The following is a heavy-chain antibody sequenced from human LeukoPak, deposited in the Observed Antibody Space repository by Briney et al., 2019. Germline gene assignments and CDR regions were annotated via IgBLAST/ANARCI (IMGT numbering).Heavy chain of an antibody. CDR1: GFTFSSFT. CDR3: TTRLRNHFDY. Sequence: GSLRLSCAAPGFTFSSFTMNWVRQAPGKGLEWVSTISDGSRDTHYAGSVKGRFTISRDDSQNIVYLQMDSLRAEDTALYYCTTRLRNHFDYWGQGTQVTVSS. V-gene: IGHV3-23*01. D-gene: IGHD5-12*01. CDR2: ISDGSRDT. J-gene: IGHJ4*02.